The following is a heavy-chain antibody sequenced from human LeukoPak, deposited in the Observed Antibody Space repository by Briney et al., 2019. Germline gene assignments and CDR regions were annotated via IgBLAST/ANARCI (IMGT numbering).Heavy chain of an antibody. V-gene: IGHV3-23*01. CDR2: ISDSGGST. J-gene: IGHJ4*02. Sequence: GGSLRLSCAASGFTFSSYAMSWVRQAPGKGLEWVSAISDSGGSTYYADSVKGRFTISRDNSKNTLYLQMNSLRAEDTAVYYCAKAPVTSCRGAYCYPFDYWGQGTLVTVSS. CDR1: GFTFSSYA. CDR3: AKAPVTSCRGAYCYPFDY. D-gene: IGHD2-21*01.